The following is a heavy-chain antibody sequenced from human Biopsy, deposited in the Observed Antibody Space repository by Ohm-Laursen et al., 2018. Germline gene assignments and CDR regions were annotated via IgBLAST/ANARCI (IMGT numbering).Heavy chain of an antibody. D-gene: IGHD2/OR15-2a*01. CDR2: IYYSGST. CDR1: GGSISSDY. J-gene: IGHJ6*02. CDR3: ARATNSTGWPYYYFYGMDV. V-gene: IGHV4-59*07. Sequence: SDTLSLTCTVSGGSISSDYWSWIRQTPGKGLEWIGYIYYSGSTNYNPSLKSRVTISVDTSKNQFSLRLNSVTAADTAVYYCARATNSTGWPYYYFYGMDVWGQGTTATVSS.